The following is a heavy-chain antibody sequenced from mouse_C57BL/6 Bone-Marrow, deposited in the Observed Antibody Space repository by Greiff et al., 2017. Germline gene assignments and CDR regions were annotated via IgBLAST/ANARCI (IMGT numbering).Heavy chain of an antibody. V-gene: IGHV1-80*01. Sequence: QVQLQQSGAELVKPGASVKISCKASGYAFSSYWMNWVKQRPGKGLEWIGQIYPGDGDTNYNGKFKGKATLTADKSSSTAYMQLSSLTSEDSAVYYCARAYYGSSYPFAYWGQGTLVTVSA. J-gene: IGHJ3*01. CDR3: ARAYYGSSYPFAY. CDR2: IYPGDGDT. CDR1: GYAFSSYW. D-gene: IGHD1-1*01.